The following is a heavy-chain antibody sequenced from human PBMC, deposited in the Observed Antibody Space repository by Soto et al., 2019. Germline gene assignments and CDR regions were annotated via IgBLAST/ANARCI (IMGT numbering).Heavy chain of an antibody. J-gene: IGHJ5*02. D-gene: IGHD4-17*01. V-gene: IGHV3-33*01. CDR1: GFTFSRYG. CDR2: IWNDGSKQ. Sequence: GGSLRLSCVASGFTFSRYGMHWVRQAPGKGLEWVAVIWNDGSKQVYDDSVKGRFTISRDNSKNTLYLEMDSLRDEDTSVYYCARDDDYEANAIDLWGQGTLVTVSS. CDR3: ARDDDYEANAIDL.